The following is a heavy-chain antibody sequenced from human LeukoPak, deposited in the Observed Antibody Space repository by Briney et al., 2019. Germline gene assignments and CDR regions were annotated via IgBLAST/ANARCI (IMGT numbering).Heavy chain of an antibody. Sequence: PGGSLRLSCAASGFTFSSYWMHWVRQAPGKGLVWISRINSDGSSASYADSVKGRFTISRDNAKNTLYLQMNSLRAEDTAVYYCAREGKDMDFYDSSGYYYYYYFDYWGQGTLVTVSS. CDR3: AREGKDMDFYDSSGYYYYYYFDY. CDR2: INSDGSSA. V-gene: IGHV3-74*01. CDR1: GFTFSSYW. J-gene: IGHJ4*02. D-gene: IGHD3-22*01.